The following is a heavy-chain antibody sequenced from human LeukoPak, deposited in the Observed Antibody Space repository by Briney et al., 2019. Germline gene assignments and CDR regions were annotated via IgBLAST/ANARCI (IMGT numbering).Heavy chain of an antibody. V-gene: IGHV1-2*06. Sequence: ASVKVSCKASGYSFNDYYFYWVRQAPGQGLEWMGRIDPNSGGTNYAEKFQGRVTMTRDTSISTAYMELSSLTSDDTAVYYCARGGDGYSTNWGQGTLVTVSS. D-gene: IGHD5-24*01. CDR2: IDPNSGGT. CDR3: ARGGDGYSTN. J-gene: IGHJ4*02. CDR1: GYSFNDYY.